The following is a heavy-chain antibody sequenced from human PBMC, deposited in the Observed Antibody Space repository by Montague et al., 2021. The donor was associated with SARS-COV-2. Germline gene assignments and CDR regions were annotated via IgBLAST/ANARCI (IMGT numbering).Heavy chain of an antibody. CDR2: IYYRGTT. D-gene: IGHD5-24*01. CDR3: AREDRWNWFDP. Sequence: SETRSLTCSVSGGSISSDYWSWIRQSPGKGLEWIGYIYYRGTTNYNPSLKSRVTFSVDTSKNQFSLELISVTAADTAVYFCAREDRWNWFDPWGQGVLVTVSS. CDR1: GGSISSDY. V-gene: IGHV4-59*01. J-gene: IGHJ5*02.